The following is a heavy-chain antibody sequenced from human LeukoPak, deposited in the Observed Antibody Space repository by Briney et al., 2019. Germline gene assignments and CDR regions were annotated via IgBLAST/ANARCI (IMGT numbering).Heavy chain of an antibody. D-gene: IGHD6-13*01. J-gene: IGHJ5*01. CDR3: AKAYGYSSSWYDS. CDR1: GFTFDDYG. V-gene: IGHV3-9*01. CDR2: ISWNSASV. Sequence: GRSLRLSCAASGFTFDDYGMHWVRQAPGKGLEWVSSISWNSASVGYVDSVKGRFTISRDNAKNSLYLQMNSLRAEDTALYYCAKAYGYSSSWYDSWGQGTLVAVSS.